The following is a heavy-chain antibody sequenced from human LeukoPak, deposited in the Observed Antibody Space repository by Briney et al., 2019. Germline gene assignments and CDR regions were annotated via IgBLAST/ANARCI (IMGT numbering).Heavy chain of an antibody. CDR2: ISSSSSYI. CDR1: GFTFSSYS. D-gene: IGHD4-23*01. J-gene: IGHJ4*02. CDR3: ARDIGYGGYFDY. V-gene: IGHV3-21*01. Sequence: GGSLRLSCAASGFTFSSYSMNWVRQAPGKGLEWVSSISSSSSYIYYADSVKGRFTISRDNAKNSLYLQMNSLRAEDTAVYYCARDIGYGGYFDYWGQGTLVTVSS.